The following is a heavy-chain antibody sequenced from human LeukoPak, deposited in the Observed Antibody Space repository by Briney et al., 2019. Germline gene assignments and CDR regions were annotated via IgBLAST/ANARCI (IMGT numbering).Heavy chain of an antibody. CDR3: AREGVAVAASEFDY. D-gene: IGHD6-19*01. Sequence: GGSLRLSCAASGFTFSSHAMHWVRQAPGKGLEWVAIISSDGSKKYYADSVKGRFTISRDNSKSTLYLQMNSLRAEDTAVYYCAREGVAVAASEFDYWGQGTLVTVSS. CDR2: ISSDGSKK. V-gene: IGHV3-30-3*01. J-gene: IGHJ4*02. CDR1: GFTFSSHA.